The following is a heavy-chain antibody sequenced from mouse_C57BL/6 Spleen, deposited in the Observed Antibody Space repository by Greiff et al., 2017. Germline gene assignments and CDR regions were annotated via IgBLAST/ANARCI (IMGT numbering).Heavy chain of an antibody. V-gene: IGHV1-82*01. D-gene: IGHD4-1*01. CDR2: IYPGDGDT. CDR1: GYAFSSSW. CDR3: ANALTGTDFDY. Sequence: QVQLQQSGPELVKPGASVKISCKASGYAFSSSWMNWVKQRPGKGLEWIGRIYPGDGDTNYNGKFKGKATLTADKSSSTAYMQLSSLTSEDSAVYFCANALTGTDFDYWGQGTTLTVSS. J-gene: IGHJ2*01.